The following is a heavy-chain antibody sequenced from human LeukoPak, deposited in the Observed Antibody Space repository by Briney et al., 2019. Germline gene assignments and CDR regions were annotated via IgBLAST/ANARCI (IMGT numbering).Heavy chain of an antibody. V-gene: IGHV3-7*04. D-gene: IGHD3-3*01. CDR3: ARVSVIYDFPTEDYFDY. CDR1: GFAFSSYW. Sequence: PGGSLRLSCAASGFAFSSYWMSWVRQAPGKGLEWVANIKQDGSEKYYVDSVKGRFTISRDNAKNSLYLQMNSLRAEDTAVYYCARVSVIYDFPTEDYFDYWGQGTLVTVSS. CDR2: IKQDGSEK. J-gene: IGHJ4*02.